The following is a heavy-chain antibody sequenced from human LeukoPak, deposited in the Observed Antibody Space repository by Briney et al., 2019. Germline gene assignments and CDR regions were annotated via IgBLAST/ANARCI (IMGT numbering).Heavy chain of an antibody. J-gene: IGHJ4*02. CDR3: ARPQDILTGPLGY. Sequence: ASVKVSCKASGYTFTCYYTHWVRQAPGQGLEWMGWINPNSGGTNYAQKFQGRVTMTRDTSISTAYMELSRLRSDDTAVYYCARPQDILTGPLGYWGQGTLVTVSS. CDR1: GYTFTCYY. V-gene: IGHV1-2*02. D-gene: IGHD3-9*01. CDR2: INPNSGGT.